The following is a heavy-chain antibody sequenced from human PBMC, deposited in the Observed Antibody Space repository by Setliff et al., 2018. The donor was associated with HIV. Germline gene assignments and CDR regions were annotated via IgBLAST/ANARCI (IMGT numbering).Heavy chain of an antibody. Sequence: SETLSLTCAVSGYSISSGYYWSWIRQPPGKGLEWIGNIYYSGSTNHNPSFKSRVTISVDTSKNQFSLKLSSVTAADTAVYYCASLQFTYYYDSSGFGSDPFDIWGQGTMVTVSS. CDR2: IYYSGST. CDR1: GYSISSGYY. J-gene: IGHJ3*02. D-gene: IGHD3-22*01. V-gene: IGHV4-38-2*01. CDR3: ASLQFTYYYDSSGFGSDPFDI.